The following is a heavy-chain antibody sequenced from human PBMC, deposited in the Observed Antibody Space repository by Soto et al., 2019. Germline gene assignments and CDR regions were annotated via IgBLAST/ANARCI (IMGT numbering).Heavy chain of an antibody. Sequence: SETLSLTCTVSGGSISSHYWNWIRQPPGRGLEWIGYIYYSGSTNYNPSLKSRVTISVDTSKNQFSLKLSSVTAADTAVYYCARLVLAAPAAYDIWGQGTMVTVSS. V-gene: IGHV4-59*11. CDR2: IYYSGST. CDR3: ARLVLAAPAAYDI. CDR1: GGSISSHY. D-gene: IGHD2-2*01. J-gene: IGHJ3*02.